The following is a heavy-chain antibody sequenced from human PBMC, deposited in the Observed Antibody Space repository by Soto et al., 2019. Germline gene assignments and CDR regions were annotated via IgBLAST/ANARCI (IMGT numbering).Heavy chain of an antibody. CDR1: GFTFSSYA. D-gene: IGHD6-19*01. V-gene: IGHV3-23*01. Sequence: GGSLRLSCAASGFTFSSYAMSWVRQAPGKGLEWVSAISGSGGSTYYADSVKGRFTISRDNSKNTLYLQMNSLRAEDTAVYYCAKDSRPLPGKYSGWYYYYYGMDVWGQGTTVTVSS. CDR3: AKDSRPLPGKYSGWYYYYYGMDV. CDR2: ISGSGGST. J-gene: IGHJ6*02.